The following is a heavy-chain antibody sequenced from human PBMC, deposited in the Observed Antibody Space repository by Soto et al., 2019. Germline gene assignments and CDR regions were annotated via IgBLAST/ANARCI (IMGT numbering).Heavy chain of an antibody. J-gene: IGHJ4*02. CDR2: INPSGGST. CDR1: GYTFTSYY. CDR3: ARDLFRHTMVRTFGY. Sequence: ASVKVSCKASGYTFTSYYMHWVRQAPGQGPEWMGIINPSGGSTSYAQKFQGRVTMTRDTSTSTVYMELSSLRSEDTAVYYCARDLFRHTMVRTFGYWGQGTLVTVSS. D-gene: IGHD3-10*01. V-gene: IGHV1-46*01.